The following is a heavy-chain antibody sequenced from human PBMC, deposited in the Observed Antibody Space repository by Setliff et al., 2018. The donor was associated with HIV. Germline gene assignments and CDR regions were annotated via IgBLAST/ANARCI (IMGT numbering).Heavy chain of an antibody. Sequence: PGGSLRLSCAASGFTFSSYAMHWVRQAPGKGLEWVAVISYDGSNKYYADSVKGRFTISRDNSKNTQYLQMNSLRAEDTAVYYCARSVIGYYYYGMDVLGQGTLVTVSS. CDR2: ISYDGSNK. CDR1: GFTFSSYA. V-gene: IGHV3-30*01. J-gene: IGHJ6*02. D-gene: IGHD3-10*01. CDR3: ARSVIGYYYYGMDV.